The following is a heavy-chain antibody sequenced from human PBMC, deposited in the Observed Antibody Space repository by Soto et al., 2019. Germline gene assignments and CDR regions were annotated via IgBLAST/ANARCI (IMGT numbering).Heavy chain of an antibody. CDR1: GGSITGGTYH. CDR3: ASPVNSTYYDAFDI. J-gene: IGHJ3*02. V-gene: IGHV4-39*01. D-gene: IGHD2-2*01. Sequence: SETLSLTCTVSGGSITGGTYHWDWIRQPPGKGLEWIGSIYYSGSTDSNPSLKSRATISVDTSKNQFSLKLTSVTAADTAVYYCASPVNSTYYDAFDIWGQGRMVNVS. CDR2: IYYSGST.